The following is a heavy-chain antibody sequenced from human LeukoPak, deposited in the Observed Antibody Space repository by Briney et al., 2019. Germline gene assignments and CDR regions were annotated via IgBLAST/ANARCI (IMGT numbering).Heavy chain of an antibody. D-gene: IGHD3-16*01. CDR3: ARSGGSYGPGP. Sequence: GGSLRLSCAASGFAFSSYGMHWVRQAPGKGLPWLAFIRLDGTLQYYADSVKGRFTVSRDNSLNTLYLQMNSLSGDDTAVYFCARSGGSYGPGPWGQGTLVTVAS. J-gene: IGHJ5*02. CDR1: GFAFSSYG. V-gene: IGHV3-30*02. CDR2: IRLDGTLQ.